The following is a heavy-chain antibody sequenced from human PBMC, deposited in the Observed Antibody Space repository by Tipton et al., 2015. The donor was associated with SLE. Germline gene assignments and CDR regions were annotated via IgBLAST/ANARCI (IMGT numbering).Heavy chain of an antibody. V-gene: IGHV5-51*03. J-gene: IGHJ4*02. D-gene: IGHD6-19*01. CDR3: ARRGSSALRESSPLFDY. Sequence: QLVQSGAEVKKPGESLKISCEASGYSFTTYWIGWVRQMPGKGLEWMGIIYPGDSDATYSPSFQGQVTISADKSINIAYLQWSSLKASDTATYYCARRGSSALRESSPLFDYWGQGTLVTVSS. CDR2: IYPGDSDA. CDR1: GYSFTTYW.